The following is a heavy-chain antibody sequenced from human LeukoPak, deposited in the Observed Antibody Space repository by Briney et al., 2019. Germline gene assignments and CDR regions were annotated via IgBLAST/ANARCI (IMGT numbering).Heavy chain of an antibody. V-gene: IGHV3-7*01. Sequence: GGSLRLSCAASGFTFSSYWMSWVRQAPGKGLEWVANIKQDGSEKYYVDSVKGRFTISRDNARNSLYLQMDSLRAEDTAVYYCARDPAAGAFSDYWGQGTLVTVSS. CDR3: ARDPAAGAFSDY. CDR2: IKQDGSEK. D-gene: IGHD6-13*01. J-gene: IGHJ4*02. CDR1: GFTFSSYW.